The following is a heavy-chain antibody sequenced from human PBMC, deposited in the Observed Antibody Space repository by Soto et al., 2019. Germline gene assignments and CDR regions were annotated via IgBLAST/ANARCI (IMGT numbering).Heavy chain of an antibody. D-gene: IGHD2-2*01. Sequence: GGSLRLSCAASGFTFSTYSMNWARQAPGKGLEWVSSISSSSSSTYIYYADSVKGRFTISRDNAKNSLYLQMNSLRPEDTAVYYCARQGSSTKYYTMDVWGQGTTVTVSS. CDR2: ISSSSSSTYI. V-gene: IGHV3-21*01. CDR1: GFTFSTYS. J-gene: IGHJ6*02. CDR3: ARQGSSTKYYTMDV.